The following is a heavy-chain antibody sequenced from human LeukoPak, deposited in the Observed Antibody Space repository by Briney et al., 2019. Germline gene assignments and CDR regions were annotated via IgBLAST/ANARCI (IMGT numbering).Heavy chain of an antibody. V-gene: IGHV5-10-1*01. J-gene: IGHJ3*02. CDR1: GYRFTCYW. CDR3: ARHQLLGPCFKGVWSDAFDI. CDR2: NDPSDSYT. Sequence: WESLNISCKGSGYRFTCYWISWVRQLPGKGLEWMGRNDPSDSYTNYSPSFQGHLTISADKSISTAYLQWSSLKASDTAVYYCARHQLLGPCFKGVWSDAFDIWGQGTMVTVSS. D-gene: IGHD2-8*01.